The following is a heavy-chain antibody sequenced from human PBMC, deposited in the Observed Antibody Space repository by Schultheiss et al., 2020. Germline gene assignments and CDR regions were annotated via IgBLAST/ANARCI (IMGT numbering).Heavy chain of an antibody. Sequence: GGSLRLSCAASGFTFSSYAMHWVRQAPGKGLEWVAVISYDGSNKYYADSVKGRFTISRDNSKNTLYLQMNSLRAEDTAVYYCAREGIVVVVADDAFDIWGQGTMVTVS. J-gene: IGHJ3*02. CDR2: ISYDGSNK. V-gene: IGHV3-30-3*01. CDR3: AREGIVVVVADDAFDI. D-gene: IGHD2-15*01. CDR1: GFTFSSYA.